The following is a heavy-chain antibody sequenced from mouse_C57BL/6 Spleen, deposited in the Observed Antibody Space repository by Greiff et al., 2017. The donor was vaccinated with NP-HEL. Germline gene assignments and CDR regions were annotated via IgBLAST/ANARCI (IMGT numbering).Heavy chain of an antibody. V-gene: IGHV1-61*01. Sequence: QVQLQQPGAELVRPGSSVKLSCKASGYTFTSYWMDWVKQRPGQGLEWIGNIYPSDSETHYNQKFKDKATLTVDKSCSTAYMQLSSLTSEDSAVYYCARSYYYGSSPWYFDVWGTGTTVTVSS. D-gene: IGHD1-1*01. CDR1: GYTFTSYW. CDR2: IYPSDSET. CDR3: ARSYYYGSSPWYFDV. J-gene: IGHJ1*03.